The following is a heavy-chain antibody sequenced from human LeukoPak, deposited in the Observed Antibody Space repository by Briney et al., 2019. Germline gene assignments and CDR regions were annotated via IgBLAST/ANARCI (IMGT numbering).Heavy chain of an antibody. CDR3: ASTRGYSYGYDY. CDR1: GFTFSSCS. CDR2: ISSSSSYI. Sequence: GSLRLSCAASGFTFSSCSMNWVRQAPGEGLEWVSSISSSSSYIYYADSVKGRFTISRDNAKNSLYLQMNSLRAEDTAVYYCASTRGYSYGYDYWGQGTLVTVSS. V-gene: IGHV3-21*01. D-gene: IGHD5-18*01. J-gene: IGHJ4*02.